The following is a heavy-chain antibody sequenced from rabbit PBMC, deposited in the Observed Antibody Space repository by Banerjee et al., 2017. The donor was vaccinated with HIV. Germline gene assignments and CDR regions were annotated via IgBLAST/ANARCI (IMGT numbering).Heavy chain of an antibody. V-gene: IGHV1S45*01. D-gene: IGHD2-1*01. Sequence: LEESGGGLVKPEGSLTLTCKASGFDFSSNAICWVRQAPGKGLEWIGTIYAGSSGSAYYANWAKSRFTISKTSSTTVALHMTSLTAADTATYFCARSYGDSVFYYFNLWGQGTLVT. CDR1: GFDFSSNA. CDR3: ARSYGDSVFYYFNL. CDR2: IYAGSSGSA. J-gene: IGHJ4*01.